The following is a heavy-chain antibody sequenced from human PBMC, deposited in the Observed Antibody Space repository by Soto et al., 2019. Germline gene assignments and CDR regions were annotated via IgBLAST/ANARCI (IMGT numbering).Heavy chain of an antibody. CDR1: GFSFDGYT. Sequence: GGSLRLSCAASGFSFDGYTMHWVRQAPGKGLEWVSLISWDGGSTYYADSVKGRFTISRDNSKNSLYLQMNSLRTEDTALYYCAKGSTARGTIRDLWSGIIDYWGQGTLVTVYS. CDR3: AKGSTARGTIRDLWSGIIDY. D-gene: IGHD3-3*01. CDR2: ISWDGGST. J-gene: IGHJ4*02. V-gene: IGHV3-43*01.